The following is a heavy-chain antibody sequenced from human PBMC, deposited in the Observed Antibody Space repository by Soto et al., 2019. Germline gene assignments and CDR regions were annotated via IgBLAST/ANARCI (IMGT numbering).Heavy chain of an antibody. V-gene: IGHV3-30-3*01. CDR1: GFTFSSYT. CDR3: ASALIPYCSRNSCRYFDY. Sequence: QVQLVESGGGVVQPGGSLRLSCAASGFTFSSYTMHWVRQAPGKGLEWVAVITSDGNIRLYADSVKGRFSISRDTSKDTLYLQISSLRPEDTAVYYCASALIPYCSRNSCRYFDYWGQGTLVTVSS. CDR2: ITSDGNIR. J-gene: IGHJ4*02. D-gene: IGHD2-8*01.